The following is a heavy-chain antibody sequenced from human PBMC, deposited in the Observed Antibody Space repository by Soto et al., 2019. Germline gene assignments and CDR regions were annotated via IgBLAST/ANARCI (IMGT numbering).Heavy chain of an antibody. D-gene: IGHD3-16*01. J-gene: IGHJ4*02. CDR2: INAGNGNT. V-gene: IGHV1-3*01. CDR1: GYTFTNNA. CDR3: ARDKGRGYFDY. Sequence: QVQLVQSGAEVKKPGASVKVSWRASGYTFTNNAMHWVRQAPGQRLEWMGWINAGNGNTKYSQKFQGRVTITRDTSASTAYMELSSLRYEDTAVYYCARDKGRGYFDYWGQGTLVTVSS.